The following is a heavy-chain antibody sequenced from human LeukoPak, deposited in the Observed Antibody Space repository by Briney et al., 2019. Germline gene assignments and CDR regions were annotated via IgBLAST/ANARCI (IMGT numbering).Heavy chain of an antibody. CDR1: GGSISSSSYY. Sequence: SETLSLICTVSGGSISSSSYYWGWIRQPPGKGLEWIGSIYYSGSTYYNPSLKSRVTISVDTSKNQFSLKLSSVTAADTAVYYCARQEKELTSGFDDDAFDIWGQGTMVTVSS. CDR2: IYYSGST. V-gene: IGHV4-39*01. CDR3: ARQEKELTSGFDDDAFDI. J-gene: IGHJ3*02. D-gene: IGHD5-12*01.